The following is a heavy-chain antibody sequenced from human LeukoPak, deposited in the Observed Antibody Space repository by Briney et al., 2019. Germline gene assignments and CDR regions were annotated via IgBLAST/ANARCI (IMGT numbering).Heavy chain of an antibody. CDR2: IIPIFGTA. CDR3: AREPPYYDYVWGSYRYTRMYYFDY. CDR1: GGTFSSYA. D-gene: IGHD3-16*02. V-gene: IGHV1-69*05. J-gene: IGHJ4*02. Sequence: GSSVKVSCKASGGTFSSYAISWVRQAPGQGLEWMGRIIPIFGTANYAQEFQGRVTITTDESTSTAYMELSSLRSEDTAVYYCAREPPYYDYVWGSYRYTRMYYFDYWGQGTLVTVSS.